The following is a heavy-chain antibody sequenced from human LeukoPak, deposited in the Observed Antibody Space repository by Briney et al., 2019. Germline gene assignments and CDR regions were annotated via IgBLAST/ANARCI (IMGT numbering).Heavy chain of an antibody. J-gene: IGHJ4*02. CDR3: ARDRLRDGYNPWIR. D-gene: IGHD5-24*01. CDR2: IKQDGSEK. V-gene: IGHV3-7*01. CDR1: GFIFSSYW. Sequence: PGGSLRLSCAASGFIFSSYWMSWVRQAPGKGLEWVANIKQDGSEKYYVDSVKGRFTISRDNAKNSLYLQMSSLRAEDTAVYYCARDRLRDGYNPWIRWGQGTLVTVSS.